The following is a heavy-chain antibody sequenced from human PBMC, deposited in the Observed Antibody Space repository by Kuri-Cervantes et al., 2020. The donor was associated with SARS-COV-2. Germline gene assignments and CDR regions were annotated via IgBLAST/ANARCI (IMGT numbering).Heavy chain of an antibody. V-gene: IGHV3-30-3*01. CDR3: ARVGCSSTSCPPVYYYYYMDV. CDR2: ISYDGSNK. J-gene: IGHJ6*03. Sequence: LSLTCAASGFTFSSYAMHWVRQAPGKGLEWVAVISYDGSNKYYADSVKGRFTISRDNSKNTLYLQMNSLRAEDTAVYYCARVGCSSTSCPPVYYYYYMDVWGKGTTVTVSS. CDR1: GFTFSSYA. D-gene: IGHD2-2*01.